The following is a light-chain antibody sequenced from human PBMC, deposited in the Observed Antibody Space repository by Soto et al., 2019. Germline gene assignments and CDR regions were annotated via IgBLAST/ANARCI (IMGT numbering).Light chain of an antibody. CDR1: QSVGSY. V-gene: IGKV3-11*01. J-gene: IGKJ2*01. Sequence: EIVLTQSPVTLSLSPGDRVTLSCRASQSVGSYLAWYQQKPGQAPRLLIYGASNRATGIPARFSGSGSGTDFTPTISSLEPEDFAVYFCQNRNNWPPDATFGQGTRLEIK. CDR3: QNRNNWPPDAT. CDR2: GAS.